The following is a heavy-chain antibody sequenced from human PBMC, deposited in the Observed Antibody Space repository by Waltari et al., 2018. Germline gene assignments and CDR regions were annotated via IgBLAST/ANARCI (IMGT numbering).Heavy chain of an antibody. V-gene: IGHV4-38-2*01. D-gene: IGHD3-22*01. CDR2: IYDSETI. J-gene: IGHJ1*01. Sequence: QVQLQESGPGLVKPSETLSLTCAVSGYSISSNYFWGWVRQPPGKGLEWIGHIYDSETIFYNPSLKSRVTISLDTSKNHFSLKLSSLTAADTAIYYCAKNPYYHDASGYGLTDWGQGILVTVSS. CDR1: GYSISSNYF. CDR3: AKNPYYHDASGYGLTD.